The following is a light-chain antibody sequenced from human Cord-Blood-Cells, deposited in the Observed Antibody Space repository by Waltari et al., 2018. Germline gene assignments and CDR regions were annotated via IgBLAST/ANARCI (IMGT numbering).Light chain of an antibody. J-gene: IGKJ3*01. CDR2: AAS. Sequence: AIRMTQSPSPFSASTGDRVTITCRARQGISSYLACYQQKPGKAPKLLIYAASTLQSGVPSRFSGSGSGTDFTLTISCLQSEDFATYYCQQYYSYPFTFGPGTKVDIK. V-gene: IGKV1-8*01. CDR3: QQYYSYPFT. CDR1: QGISSY.